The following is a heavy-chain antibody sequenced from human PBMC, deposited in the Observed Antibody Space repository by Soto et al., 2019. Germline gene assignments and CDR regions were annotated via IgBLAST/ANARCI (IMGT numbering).Heavy chain of an antibody. CDR3: ATLGYCSSTSCFYYYYGMDV. CDR2: FDPEDGET. D-gene: IGHD2-2*03. CDR1: GYTLTELS. V-gene: IGHV1-24*01. Sequence: GKVSCKVSGYTLTELSMHWVRQAPGKGLEWMGGFDPEDGETIYAQKFQGRVTMTEDTSTDTAYMELSSLRSEDTAVYYCATLGYCSSTSCFYYYYGMDVWGQGTTVTVSS. J-gene: IGHJ6*02.